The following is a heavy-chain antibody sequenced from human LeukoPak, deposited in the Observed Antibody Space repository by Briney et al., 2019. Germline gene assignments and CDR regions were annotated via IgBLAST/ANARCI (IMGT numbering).Heavy chain of an antibody. CDR1: GFTFSRFW. CDR2: IKQDGSEK. D-gene: IGHD3-3*01. V-gene: IGHV3-7*04. Sequence: GGSLRLSCAASGFTFSRFWRSWVRQAPGKGLEWLATIKQDGSEKYYVDSVKGRFTISTDTAKNSLSLQINSLRAEDTAVYYCARGGEYYDFWSGCRYSYYFDYWGQGTLVTVSS. J-gene: IGHJ4*02. CDR3: ARGGEYYDFWSGCRYSYYFDY.